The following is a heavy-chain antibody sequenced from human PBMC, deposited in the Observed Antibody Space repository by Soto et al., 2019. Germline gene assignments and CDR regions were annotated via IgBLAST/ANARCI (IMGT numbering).Heavy chain of an antibody. V-gene: IGHV1-69*12. Sequence: QVQLVQSGAEVKKPGSSVKVSCKASGGTFSSDSFSWVRQAPGQGLEWRGGIIPMFDTPIYAQKFQDRVTITADESTSTAYTQLSSLRSGDTAVYYCARSGGLDRDFNYWGQGSLVTVSS. J-gene: IGHJ4*02. D-gene: IGHD2-15*01. CDR3: ARSGGLDRDFNY. CDR1: GGTFSSDS. CDR2: IIPMFDTP.